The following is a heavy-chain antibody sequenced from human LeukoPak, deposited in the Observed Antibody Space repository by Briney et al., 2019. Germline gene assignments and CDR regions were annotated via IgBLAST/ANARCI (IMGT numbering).Heavy chain of an antibody. J-gene: IGHJ6*03. CDR2: ISYDGSNK. CDR1: GVTFSKYW. V-gene: IGHV3-30*03. CDR3: ARDRDDSSNYYYYYMDV. Sequence: GGSLRLSCTASGVTFSKYWMHWVRQAPGRGLEWVAVISYDGSNKYDADSVKGRFTISRDNAKNSLYLQMNSLRAEDTAVYYCARDRDDSSNYYYYYMDVWGKGTTVTVSS. D-gene: IGHD3-22*01.